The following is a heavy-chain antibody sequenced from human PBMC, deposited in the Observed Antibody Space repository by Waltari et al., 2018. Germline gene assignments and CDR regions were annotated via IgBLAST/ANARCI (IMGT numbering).Heavy chain of an antibody. J-gene: IGHJ3*02. Sequence: QVQLVQSGAEVKKPGASVKVSCKASGYTFTGSYMHWVRQAPGQGLEWMGRINPNSGGTNYAQKFRGRVTMTRDTSICTAYMELSRLRSDDTAVYYCAREYYDFWSGYPDAFDIWGQGTMVTVSS. CDR1: GYTFTGSY. CDR3: AREYYDFWSGYPDAFDI. CDR2: INPNSGGT. D-gene: IGHD3-3*01. V-gene: IGHV1-2*06.